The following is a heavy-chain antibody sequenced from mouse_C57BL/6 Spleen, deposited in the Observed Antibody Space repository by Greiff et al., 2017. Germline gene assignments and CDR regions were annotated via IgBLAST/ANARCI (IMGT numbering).Heavy chain of an antibody. CDR2: INYDGSST. CDR1: GFTFSDYY. D-gene: IGHD1-1*01. V-gene: IGHV5-16*01. Sequence: EVQRVESEGGLVQPGSSMKLSCTASGFTFSDYYMAWVRQVPEKGLEWVANINYDGSSTYYLDSLKSRFIISRDNAKNILYLQISSLKTEDTATYYCERDEYYYGSSDAFDVWGTGTTVTVSS. CDR3: ERDEYYYGSSDAFDV. J-gene: IGHJ1*03.